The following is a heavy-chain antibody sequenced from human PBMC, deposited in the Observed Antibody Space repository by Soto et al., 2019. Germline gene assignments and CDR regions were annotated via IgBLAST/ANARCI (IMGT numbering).Heavy chain of an antibody. Sequence: GGSLRLSCAASGFTFSSYAMSWVRQAPGKGLEWVSAISGSGGSTYYADSVKGRFTISRDNSKNTLYLQMNSLRAEDTAVYYCAKAWRGDCSGGSCYSDYWGQGTLVTVSS. CDR1: GFTFSSYA. D-gene: IGHD2-15*01. V-gene: IGHV3-23*01. CDR2: ISGSGGST. CDR3: AKAWRGDCSGGSCYSDY. J-gene: IGHJ4*02.